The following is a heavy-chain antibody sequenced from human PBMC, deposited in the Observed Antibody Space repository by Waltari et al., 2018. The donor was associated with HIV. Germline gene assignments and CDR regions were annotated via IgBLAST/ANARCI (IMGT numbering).Heavy chain of an antibody. D-gene: IGHD3-9*01. CDR2: FDPEDGET. J-gene: IGHJ4*02. CDR3: ASVGFIYFLDH. V-gene: IGHV1-24*01. Sequence: QVQLVQSGAEVRKPGASVKVSCKVSGHTLSELSMHWVRQAPAKGLEWMGGFDPEDGETIYAQNFQGRVTMTEDTSADTAYMELSSLRDDDTAVYYCASVGFIYFLDHWGQGALVTVSS. CDR1: GHTLSELS.